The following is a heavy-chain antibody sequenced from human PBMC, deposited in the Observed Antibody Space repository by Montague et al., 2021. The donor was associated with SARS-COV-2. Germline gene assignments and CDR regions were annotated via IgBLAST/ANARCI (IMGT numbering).Heavy chain of an antibody. D-gene: IGHD1-1*01. CDR2: IDDSGTT. V-gene: IGHV4-59*08. Sequence: SETLSLTCSVSGGSLSTYYWSWIRQPPGKGLEWIGYIDDSGTTRYNPSPRSRATISLDLSKNQFSLDLNSVTAADTAVYYCARNAHNHYGLDVWGQGTTVTVSS. CDR1: GGSLSTYY. CDR3: ARNAHNHYGLDV. J-gene: IGHJ6*02.